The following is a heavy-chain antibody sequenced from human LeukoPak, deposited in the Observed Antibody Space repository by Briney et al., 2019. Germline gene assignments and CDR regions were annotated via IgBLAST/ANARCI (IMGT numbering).Heavy chain of an antibody. V-gene: IGHV3-23*01. CDR1: GFTFSSYA. Sequence: GGSLRFSCAASGFTFSSYAMSWVRQAPGKGLEWVSAISGSGGSTYYADSVKGRFTISRDNSKNTLYLQMNSLRAEDTAVYYCAKDHGAAYYDSHFDYWGQGTLVTVSS. CDR2: ISGSGGST. J-gene: IGHJ4*02. D-gene: IGHD3-22*01. CDR3: AKDHGAAYYDSHFDY.